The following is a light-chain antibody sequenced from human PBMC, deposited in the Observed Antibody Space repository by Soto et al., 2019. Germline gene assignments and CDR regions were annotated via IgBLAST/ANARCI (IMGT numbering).Light chain of an antibody. Sequence: QAVVTQPPSASGTPGQRVAISCSGSTSNIGDNTVHWYQQLAGTAPKVLIYNNDRRPSGVPDRFSGSKSGTSASLAISGLQSEDEADYFCSTWDDSLNGWVFGGGTKLTVL. CDR1: TSNIGDNT. V-gene: IGLV1-44*01. CDR3: STWDDSLNGWV. CDR2: NND. J-gene: IGLJ3*02.